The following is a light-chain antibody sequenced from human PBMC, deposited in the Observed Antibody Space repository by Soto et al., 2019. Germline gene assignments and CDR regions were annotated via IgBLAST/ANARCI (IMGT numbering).Light chain of an antibody. Sequence: DIQMTPSPSTLSASVGDTVTITCRTSQTINNLLAWYQKKPGKAPGPLIFDASTVNPGVPSRFSGTGSGTDFTLTISDLQPDDFATYYCQHYDIYGRLTFGPGITVDIK. CDR2: DAS. J-gene: IGKJ3*01. CDR3: QHYDIYGRLT. CDR1: QTINNL. V-gene: IGKV1-5*01.